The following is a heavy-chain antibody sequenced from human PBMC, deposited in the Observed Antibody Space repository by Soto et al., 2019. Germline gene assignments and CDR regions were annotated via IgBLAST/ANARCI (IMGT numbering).Heavy chain of an antibody. CDR3: ARVSDGSYGFKRFDP. Sequence: QVQLQQWGAGLLKPSETLSLTCAVYGGSFSGYYWSWIRQPPGKGLEWIGEINHSGSTNYNPSLRSRVTTSIATSKNQFPLKLNSVTAADTAVYYCARVSDGSYGFKRFDPWGQGTLVTVSS. CDR2: INHSGST. V-gene: IGHV4-34*01. D-gene: IGHD1-26*01. J-gene: IGHJ5*02. CDR1: GGSFSGYY.